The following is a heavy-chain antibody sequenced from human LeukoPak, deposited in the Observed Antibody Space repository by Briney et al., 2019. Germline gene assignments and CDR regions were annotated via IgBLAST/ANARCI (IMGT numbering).Heavy chain of an antibody. Sequence: GGSLRLSCAASGFTFSSYAMHWVRQAPGKGLEWVAVISYDGSNKYYADSVKGRFTISRDNSKNTLYLQMNSLRAEDTAVYFCARENYGSGSYYKKGHYFDYWGQGTLVTVSS. CDR3: ARENYGSGSYYKKGHYFDY. D-gene: IGHD3-10*01. CDR1: GFTFSSYA. V-gene: IGHV3-30*14. CDR2: ISYDGSNK. J-gene: IGHJ4*02.